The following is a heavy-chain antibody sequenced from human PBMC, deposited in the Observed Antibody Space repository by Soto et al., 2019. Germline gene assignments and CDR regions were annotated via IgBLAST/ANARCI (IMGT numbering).Heavy chain of an antibody. CDR3: ARGRHLFQGPYSSSWYYY. Sequence: PSETLSLTCAVYGGSFSGYYWSWIRQPPWKGLEWIGEINHSGSTNYNPSLKSRVTISVDTSKNQFSLKLSSVTAADTAVYYCARGRHLFQGPYSSSWYYYWGQGTLVTVSS. J-gene: IGHJ4*02. CDR2: INHSGST. CDR1: GGSFSGYY. D-gene: IGHD6-13*01. V-gene: IGHV4-34*01.